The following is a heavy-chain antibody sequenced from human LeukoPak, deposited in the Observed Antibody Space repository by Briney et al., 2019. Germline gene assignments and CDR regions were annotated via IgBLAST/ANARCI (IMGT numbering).Heavy chain of an antibody. D-gene: IGHD1-26*01. J-gene: IGHJ4*02. Sequence: GGSLRLSCAASGFTFYDYAMHWVRQAPGKGLEWVSLISGDSTYYADSVKGRFTISRDNSKNSLYLQMNSLRTEDTALYYCAKSRATDFDYWGQGTLVTVSS. CDR1: GFTFYDYA. CDR2: ISGDST. V-gene: IGHV3-43*02. CDR3: AKSRATDFDY.